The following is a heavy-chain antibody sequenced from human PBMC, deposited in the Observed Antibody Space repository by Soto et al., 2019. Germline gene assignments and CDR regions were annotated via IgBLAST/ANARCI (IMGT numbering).Heavy chain of an antibody. Sequence: SETLSLTCAVYGGSFSGYYWSWIRQPPGKGLEWIGEINHSGSTNYNPSLKSRVTISVDTSKNQFSLKLSSVTAADTAVYYCARVTHYYDSSESDYWGQGTLVTVSS. D-gene: IGHD3-22*01. CDR1: GGSFSGYY. CDR3: ARVTHYYDSSESDY. J-gene: IGHJ4*02. CDR2: INHSGST. V-gene: IGHV4-34*01.